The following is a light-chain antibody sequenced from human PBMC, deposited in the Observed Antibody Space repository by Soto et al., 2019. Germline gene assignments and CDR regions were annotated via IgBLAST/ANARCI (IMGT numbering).Light chain of an antibody. Sequence: QSALTQPASVSGSPGQSITISCSGTRSDIGSYNYVAWYQQFPGKTPKILIYGVSNRPSGVSSRFSGSKSGNTASLTISGLQAEDEADYYCISYTGSRTSYVSGSGTKVTVL. J-gene: IGLJ1*01. V-gene: IGLV2-14*01. CDR3: ISYTGSRTSYV. CDR1: RSDIGSYNY. CDR2: GVS.